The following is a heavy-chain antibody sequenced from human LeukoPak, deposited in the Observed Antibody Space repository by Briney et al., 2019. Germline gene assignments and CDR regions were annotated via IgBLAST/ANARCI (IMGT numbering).Heavy chain of an antibody. D-gene: IGHD1-26*01. CDR2: IYYSGST. CDR1: GGSISSYY. Sequence: PSETLSLTCTVSGGSISSYYWSWIRQPPGKGLEWIGYIYYSGSTNYNPSLKSRVTISVDTSKNQFSLKLSSVTAADTAVYYCARVSVASGSQIDYWGQGTLVTVSS. V-gene: IGHV4-59*01. CDR3: ARVSVASGSQIDY. J-gene: IGHJ4*02.